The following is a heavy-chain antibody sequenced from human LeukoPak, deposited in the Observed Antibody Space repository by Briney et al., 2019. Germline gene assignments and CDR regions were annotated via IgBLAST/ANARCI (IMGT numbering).Heavy chain of an antibody. J-gene: IGHJ4*02. CDR2: ISSSGSTK. CDR3: ARDEVKFCRTSCYSRVDY. Sequence: GGSLRLSCAASGFSVSSNYMSWVRQAPGKGLEWVSYISSSGSTKYYADSVKGRFTISRDNAKNSLYLQMNSLRAEDTAVYYCARDEVKFCRTSCYSRVDYWGQGAQVTVSS. D-gene: IGHD2-2*01. CDR1: GFSVSSNY. V-gene: IGHV3-11*04.